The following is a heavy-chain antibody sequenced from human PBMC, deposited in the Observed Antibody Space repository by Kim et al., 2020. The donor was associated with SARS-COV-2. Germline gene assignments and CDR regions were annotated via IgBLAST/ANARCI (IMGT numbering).Heavy chain of an antibody. CDR3: ASWGDSSGPVHFDY. Sequence: PSLKSRVTISVDTSKNQFSLKLSSVTAADTAVYYCASWGDSSGPVHFDYWGQGTLVTVSS. V-gene: IGHV4-4*09. D-gene: IGHD3-22*01. J-gene: IGHJ4*02.